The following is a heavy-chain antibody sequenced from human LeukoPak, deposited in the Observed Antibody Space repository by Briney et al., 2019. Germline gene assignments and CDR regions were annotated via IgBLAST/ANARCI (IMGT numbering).Heavy chain of an antibody. V-gene: IGHV3-23*01. CDR3: AEDYGDYAYYFHY. CDR1: GFTFSNSA. J-gene: IGHJ4*02. CDR2: IIGSGYST. D-gene: IGHD4-17*01. Sequence: GRCLRPSCAASGFTFSNSAMNWVRQAPGKGLEWVSVIIGSGYSTYYADSLKGRFTISRDNSKNTLYLQTNSLRAEDTAVYYCAEDYGDYAYYFHYWGQGTLVTVSS.